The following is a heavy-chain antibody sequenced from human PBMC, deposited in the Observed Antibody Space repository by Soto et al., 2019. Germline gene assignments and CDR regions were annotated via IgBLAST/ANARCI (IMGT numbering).Heavy chain of an antibody. CDR3: ARARYCSSTSCPYYYYGMDV. CDR1: GGSFNGYY. J-gene: IGHJ6*02. Sequence: PSETLSLTCAVYGGSFNGYYWSWIRQPPGKGLEWIGEINHSGSTNYDPSLKSRVTISVDTSKNQFSLKLSSVTAADTAVYYCARARYCSSTSCPYYYYGMDVWGQGTTVTVSS. CDR2: INHSGST. D-gene: IGHD2-2*01. V-gene: IGHV4-34*01.